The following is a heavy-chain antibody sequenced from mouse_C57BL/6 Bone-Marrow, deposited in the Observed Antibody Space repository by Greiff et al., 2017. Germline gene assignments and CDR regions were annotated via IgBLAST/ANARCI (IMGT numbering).Heavy chain of an antibody. V-gene: IGHV1-81*01. Sequence: QVQLQQSGAELARPGASVKLSCKASGYTFTSYGISWVKQRTGQGLEWIGEIYPSSGNTYYNEKFKGQATLTADKSSSTAYMELRSLTSEDSAVYFCARSSNYGDYYAMDYWGQGTSVTVSS. CDR3: ARSSNYGDYYAMDY. J-gene: IGHJ4*01. CDR1: GYTFTSYG. D-gene: IGHD2-5*01. CDR2: IYPSSGNT.